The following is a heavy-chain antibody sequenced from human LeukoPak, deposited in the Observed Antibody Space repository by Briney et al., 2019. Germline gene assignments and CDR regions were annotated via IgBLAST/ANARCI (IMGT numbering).Heavy chain of an antibody. J-gene: IGHJ4*02. V-gene: IGHV5-51*01. Sequence: GESLKISCKGSGDTFTSYWIAWVRQMPGKGLEWMGIVYPGDSDTRYSPSFQGQVTISADKSINTAYLQWSSLKASDTAMYYCARTAEASSGYSYWGQGTLVTVSS. CDR2: VYPGDSDT. CDR1: GDTFTSYW. CDR3: ARTAEASSGYSY. D-gene: IGHD3-22*01.